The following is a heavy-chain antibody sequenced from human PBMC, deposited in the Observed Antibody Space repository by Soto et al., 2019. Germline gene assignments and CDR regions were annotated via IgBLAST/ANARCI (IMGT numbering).Heavy chain of an antibody. CDR3: ARIGGWYDIDF. CDR2: IFCNGTA. V-gene: IGHV4-61*01. J-gene: IGHJ4*02. D-gene: IGHD6-19*01. Sequence: KPSETLSLTCSVSGGSVSSGSFHWSWIRQPPGKGLQFIGSIFCNGTANYSPSLKNRVSISIDTSQSQFFLQLISVAAADTAVYYCARIGGWYDIDFWGQGSLVTVSS. CDR1: GGSVSSGSFH.